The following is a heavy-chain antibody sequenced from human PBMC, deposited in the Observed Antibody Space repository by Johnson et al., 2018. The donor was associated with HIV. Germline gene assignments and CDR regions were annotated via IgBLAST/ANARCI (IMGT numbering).Heavy chain of an antibody. CDR2: ISWHSGSI. CDR1: GFTFSSYA. V-gene: IGHV3-NL1*01. J-gene: IGHJ3*01. D-gene: IGHD6-6*01. CDR3: ARDQGVWAARPEDAFDV. Sequence: QVQLVESGGGVVQPGRSLRLSCAASGFTFSSYAMHWVRQAPGKGLEWVSGISWHSGSIGYADSVKGRFTISRDNSKNTLYLQINSLRVEDTAVYYCARDQGVWAARPEDAFDVWGQGTMVTVSS.